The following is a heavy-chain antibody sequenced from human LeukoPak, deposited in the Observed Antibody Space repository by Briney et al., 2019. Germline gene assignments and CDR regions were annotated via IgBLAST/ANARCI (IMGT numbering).Heavy chain of an antibody. J-gene: IGHJ4*02. CDR3: ARHSETCSGDYCFRDYFDY. Sequence: PSETLSLTCTVSGGSISSSSYYWGWIRQPPGKGLEWIGSIYYSGSTYYNPSLKHRVTISVDTSNNQFSLKLSSVTAADTAVYYCARHSETCSGDYCFRDYFDYWRRGTLVTDCS. V-gene: IGHV4-39*01. CDR2: IYYSGST. CDR1: GGSISSSSYY. D-gene: IGHD3-22*01.